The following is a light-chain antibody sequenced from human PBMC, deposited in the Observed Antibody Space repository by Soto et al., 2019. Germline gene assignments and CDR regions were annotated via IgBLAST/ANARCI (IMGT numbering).Light chain of an antibody. J-gene: IGKJ5*01. CDR2: GAS. Sequence: TVVTQCASTLSVSPAERATLSCRPSQGVXSKFAWYQQKPGRAPRFRXDGASTSANGSPARLSGSGSGTEFSRTISRLKHDDCVLYYCHQYGRANRTFGQGTRLEI. CDR1: QGVXSK. V-gene: IGKV3-15*01. CDR3: HQYGRANRT.